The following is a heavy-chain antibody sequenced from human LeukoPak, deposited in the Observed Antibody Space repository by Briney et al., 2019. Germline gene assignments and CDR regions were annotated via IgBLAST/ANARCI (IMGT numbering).Heavy chain of an antibody. CDR2: IRSETYGGTA. CDR3: ARIGSGVRGSYTFDA. V-gene: IGHV3-49*03. J-gene: IGHJ4*02. CDR1: GFTFGDYS. D-gene: IGHD1-26*01. Sequence: GGSLRLSCTASGFTFGDYSMGWFRQAPGKGLEWVGFIRSETYGGTADYAASVKGSFTISRDDSKSIAYLQMNSLKTEDTAVYYCARIGSGVRGSYTFDAWGQGTLVTVSS.